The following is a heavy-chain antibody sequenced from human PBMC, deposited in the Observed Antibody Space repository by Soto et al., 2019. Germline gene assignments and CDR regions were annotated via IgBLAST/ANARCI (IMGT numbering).Heavy chain of an antibody. CDR2: IYYSGST. J-gene: IGHJ4*02. V-gene: IGHV4-61*01. CDR3: ARETALRASSSSWSGVAY. D-gene: IGHD6-13*01. Sequence: QVQLQESGPGLVKPSETLSLTCTVSGGSVSSGSYYWSWIRQPPGKGLEWIGYIYYSGSTNYNPSLRSRVPSSVDTSKYQFALKLRSVTAAATAVYYCARETALRASSSSWSGVAYWGQGTLVTVSS. CDR1: GGSVSSGSYY.